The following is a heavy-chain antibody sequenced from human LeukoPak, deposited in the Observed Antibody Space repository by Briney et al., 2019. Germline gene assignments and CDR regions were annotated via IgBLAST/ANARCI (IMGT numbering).Heavy chain of an antibody. D-gene: IGHD6-13*01. CDR1: GGSISSYY. J-gene: IGHJ6*02. Sequence: PSETLSLTCTVSGGSISSYYWSWIRQPPGKGLEWIGEINHSGSTNYNPSLKSRVTISVDTSKNQFSLKLSSVTAADTAVYYCARGRSSSRSNYYYGMDVWGQGTTVTVS. CDR3: ARGRSSSRSNYYYGMDV. V-gene: IGHV4-34*01. CDR2: INHSGST.